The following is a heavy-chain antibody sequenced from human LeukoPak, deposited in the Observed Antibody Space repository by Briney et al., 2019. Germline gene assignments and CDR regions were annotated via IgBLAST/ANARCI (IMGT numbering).Heavy chain of an antibody. CDR2: MNPNSGNT. D-gene: IGHD5-18*01. V-gene: IGHV1-8*01. J-gene: IGHJ5*02. CDR1: GYTFTSYD. Sequence: ASVKVSCKASGYTFTSYDINWVRQATGQGLEWMGWMNPNSGNTGYAQKFQGRVTMTRNTSISTAYMELSSLRSEDTAVYYCARGHTAMVPFDPWGQGTPVTVSS. CDR3: ARGHTAMVPFDP.